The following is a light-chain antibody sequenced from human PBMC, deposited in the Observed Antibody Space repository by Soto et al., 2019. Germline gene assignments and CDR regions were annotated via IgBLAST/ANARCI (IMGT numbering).Light chain of an antibody. CDR1: SSDVGNYHF. CDR2: EVS. Sequence: QSVLTQPASVSGSPGQSISISCTGTSSDVGNYHFVSWYQQHPGKAPKLMIYEVSKRPSGVSNRFSGSKSGNTASLTISGLQAEDEADYSFNSHAGSSTFEVFETGTKVTVL. V-gene: IGLV2-23*02. CDR3: NSHAGSSTFEV. J-gene: IGLJ1*01.